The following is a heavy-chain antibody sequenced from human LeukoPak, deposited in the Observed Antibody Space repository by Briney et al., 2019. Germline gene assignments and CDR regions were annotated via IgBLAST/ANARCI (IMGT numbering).Heavy chain of an antibody. J-gene: IGHJ6*04. CDR3: ARVEMATIYGVDV. CDR1: GYTFTNNG. Sequence: ASVKVSCKASGYTFTNNGISWVRQAPGQGLEWMGWISAYNGNTNYAQKLQGRVTMTTDTSTSTAYMELRSLRSDDTAVYYCARVEMATIYGVDVWGKGTTVTVSS. CDR2: ISAYNGNT. V-gene: IGHV1-18*01. D-gene: IGHD5-24*01.